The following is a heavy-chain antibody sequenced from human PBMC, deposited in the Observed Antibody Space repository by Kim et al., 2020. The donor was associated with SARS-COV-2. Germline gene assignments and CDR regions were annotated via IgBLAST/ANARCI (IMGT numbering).Heavy chain of an antibody. CDR1: GFSLSTSGVG. V-gene: IGHV2-5*02. CDR3: AHRRAGWNGPYFDY. Sequence: SGPTLVNPTQTLTLTCTFSGFSLSTSGVGVGWIRQPPGKVLEWLALIYWDDDKRYSPSLKSRLTITKDTSKNQVVLTMTNMDPVDTATYYCAHRRAGWNGPYFDYWGQGTLVTVSS. D-gene: IGHD1-1*01. J-gene: IGHJ4*02. CDR2: IYWDDDK.